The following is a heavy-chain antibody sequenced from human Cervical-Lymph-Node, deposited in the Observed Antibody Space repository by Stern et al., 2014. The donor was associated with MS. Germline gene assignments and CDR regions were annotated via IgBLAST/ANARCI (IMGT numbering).Heavy chain of an antibody. CDR3: AKGTLTGVPTRGFLDI. CDR2: IVPLRGSS. CDR1: GGTFSSYV. V-gene: IGHV1-69*01. Sequence: VQLVESGAEVMQPGSSVKVSCKASGGTFSSYVITWVRQAPGQGLEWMGGIVPLRGSSDYAQKFRGRVTITADDPATTAYMEMRGLRSEDTAMYYCAKGTLTGVPTRGFLDIWGQGTMVTVSS. D-gene: IGHD1-20*01. J-gene: IGHJ3*02.